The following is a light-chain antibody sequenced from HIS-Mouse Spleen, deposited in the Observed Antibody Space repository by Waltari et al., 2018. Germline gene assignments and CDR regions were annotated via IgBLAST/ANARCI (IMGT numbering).Light chain of an antibody. CDR2: QDS. CDR3: QAWDSSTVV. J-gene: IGLJ2*01. V-gene: IGLV3-1*01. Sequence: SYELTQPPSVSVSPGQTASITCSGEKMGDKYACWYQQKPGQPPVLVIYQDSKRPSGIPERFSGSNSGNTATLTISGTQAMDEADYYCQAWDSSTVVFGGGTKLTVL. CDR1: KMGDKY.